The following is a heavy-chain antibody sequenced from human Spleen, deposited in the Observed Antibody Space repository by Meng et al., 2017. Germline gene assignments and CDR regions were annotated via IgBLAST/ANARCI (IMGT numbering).Heavy chain of an antibody. CDR3: ARDYSSGWYWFDP. J-gene: IGHJ5*02. D-gene: IGHD6-19*01. Sequence: GGSLRLSCAASAFTFSSYWMTWVRQAPGQGLEWVANIKKDGSQTDYVDSVKGRFTIARDNAKNSLYLQMNSLRADDTAVYYCARDYSSGWYWFDPWGPGTLVTVYS. CDR2: IKKDGSQT. V-gene: IGHV3-7*01. CDR1: AFTFSSYW.